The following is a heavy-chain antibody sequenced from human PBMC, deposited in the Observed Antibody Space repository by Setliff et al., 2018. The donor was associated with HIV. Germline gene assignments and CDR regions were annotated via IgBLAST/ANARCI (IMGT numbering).Heavy chain of an antibody. J-gene: IGHJ4*02. V-gene: IGHV5-51*01. CDR2: IYPGDSTI. CDR3: TRRRRAPGIEDLEAY. Sequence: GESLKISCKASGYSFSDYWIGWVRQMPGKGLEWIGVIYPGDSTIGYGPSFQGQVSISADRSITTAYLQWRSLKASDSAMYYCTRRRRAPGIEDLEAYWGQGTLVTVS. D-gene: IGHD1-26*01. CDR1: GYSFSDYW.